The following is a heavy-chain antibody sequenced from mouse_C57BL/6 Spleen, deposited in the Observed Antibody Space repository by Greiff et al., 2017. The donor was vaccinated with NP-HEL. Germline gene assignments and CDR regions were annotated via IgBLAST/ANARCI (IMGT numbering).Heavy chain of an antibody. V-gene: IGHV1-55*01. D-gene: IGHD2-5*01. CDR2: IYPGSGST. Sequence: VQLQQSGAELVKPGASVKMSCKASGYTFTSYWITWVKQRPGQGLEWIGDIYPGSGSTNYNEKFKSKATLTVDTSSSTAYMQLSSLTSADSAVYYCAYYSNYDAMDYWGQGTSVTVAS. CDR3: AYYSNYDAMDY. J-gene: IGHJ4*01. CDR1: GYTFTSYW.